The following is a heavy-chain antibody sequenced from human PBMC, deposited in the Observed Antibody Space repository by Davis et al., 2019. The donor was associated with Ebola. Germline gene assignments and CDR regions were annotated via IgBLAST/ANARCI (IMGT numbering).Heavy chain of an antibody. J-gene: IGHJ6*02. CDR1: GFTFSDYY. Sequence: GESLKISCAASGFTFSDYYMSWIRQAPGKGLEWVSYISSSSSYTNYADSVKGRFTISRDNAKNSLYLQMNSLRAEDTAVYYCAKDLGSWSLMLYYYGMDVWGQGTTVTVSS. V-gene: IGHV3-11*05. D-gene: IGHD6-13*01. CDR2: ISSSSSYT. CDR3: AKDLGSWSLMLYYYGMDV.